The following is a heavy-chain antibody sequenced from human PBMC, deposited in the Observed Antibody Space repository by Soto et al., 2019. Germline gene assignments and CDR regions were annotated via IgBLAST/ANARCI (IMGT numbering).Heavy chain of an antibody. J-gene: IGHJ5*02. Sequence: SSVKVSCKASGGTFSSYAISWVRQAPGQGLEWMGGIIPIFGSANYAQKFQGRVTITADASTSTGYMELSSLRSEDTAVYYCARDHHDVGEAGKEPENWFDPWGQGTLVTVSS. CDR3: ARDHHDVGEAGKEPENWFDP. V-gene: IGHV1-69*13. CDR2: IIPIFGSA. CDR1: GGTFSSYA. D-gene: IGHD6-13*01.